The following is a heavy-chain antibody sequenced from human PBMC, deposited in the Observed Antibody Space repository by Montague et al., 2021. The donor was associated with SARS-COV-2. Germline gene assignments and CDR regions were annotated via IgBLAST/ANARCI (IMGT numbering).Heavy chain of an antibody. Sequence: SETLSLTCTVSGYSISGYYWTWIRQPPGKGLEWIGYIYYGGSANYNPSLKSRVTMSVDPSKSQFSLKLSSVTAADTAVYYCARGVDWLSHYYYYGMDVWGQGTTVTVSS. CDR2: IYYGGSA. CDR1: GYSISGYY. V-gene: IGHV4-59*12. D-gene: IGHD3-9*01. CDR3: ARGVDWLSHYYYYGMDV. J-gene: IGHJ6*02.